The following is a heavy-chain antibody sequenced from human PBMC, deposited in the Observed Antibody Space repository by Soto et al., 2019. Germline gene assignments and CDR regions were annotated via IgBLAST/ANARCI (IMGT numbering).Heavy chain of an antibody. D-gene: IGHD6-13*01. J-gene: IGHJ4*02. V-gene: IGHV3-9*01. CDR1: GFTFDVYA. CDR3: AKDISLRGWVYLVVEY. CDR2: INYNSGSV. Sequence: EVQLEESGGGWVQPGRSLRLSCAASGFTFDVYAMHWVRQAPGKGLEWVSGINYNSGSVGYADSVKGRFTISRDNAKNSLHLQMNSLRAEDTAVYYCAKDISLRGWVYLVVEYWGQGTLVTVSP.